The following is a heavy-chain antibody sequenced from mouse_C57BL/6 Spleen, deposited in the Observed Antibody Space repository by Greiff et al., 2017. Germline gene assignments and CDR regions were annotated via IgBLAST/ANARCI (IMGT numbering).Heavy chain of an antibody. CDR1: GYTFTSYG. J-gene: IGHJ4*01. D-gene: IGHD2-4*01. CDR3: ARGGDYDYYAMDY. Sequence: QVQLQQSGAELARPGASVKLSCKASGYTFTSYGISWVKQRTGQGLEWIGEIYPRSGNTYYNEKFKGKDTLTADKSSSTAYMELRSLTSEDSAVYFCARGGDYDYYAMDYWGQGTSVTVSS. CDR2: IYPRSGNT. V-gene: IGHV1-81*01.